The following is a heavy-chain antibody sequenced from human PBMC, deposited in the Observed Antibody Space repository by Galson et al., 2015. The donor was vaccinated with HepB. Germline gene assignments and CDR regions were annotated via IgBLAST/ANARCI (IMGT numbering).Heavy chain of an antibody. D-gene: IGHD2-15*01. V-gene: IGHV3-23*01. CDR2: ISGSGGST. J-gene: IGHJ3*01. CDR1: GFTFSSYA. Sequence: SLRLSCAASGFTFSSYAMSWVRQAPGKGLEWVSAISGSGGSTYYAHSVKGRFTISRDNSRNTLFLQINSLRAEDTAIYYCARNPLVEGDVWGPGTVVIVSS. CDR3: ARNPLVEGDV.